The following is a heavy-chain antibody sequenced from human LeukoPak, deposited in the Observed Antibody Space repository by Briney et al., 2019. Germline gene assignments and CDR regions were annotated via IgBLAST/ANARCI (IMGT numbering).Heavy chain of an antibody. CDR1: GLTFTNFA. V-gene: IGHV3-23*01. D-gene: IGHD3-10*02. CDR2: ISGSGGST. J-gene: IGHJ4*03. CDR3: AKVLCSSVAYFFGC. Sequence: GGSLRLSCAASGLTFTNFAMSWVRQASGKGLEWVSGISGSGGSTSYADSVKGRFSISRDNSKNMVYLQMSTLRAEDTAVYYCAKVLCSSVAYFFGCWGQGTPGTVSS.